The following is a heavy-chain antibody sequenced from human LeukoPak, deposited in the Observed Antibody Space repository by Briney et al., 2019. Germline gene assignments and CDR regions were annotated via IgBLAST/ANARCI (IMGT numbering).Heavy chain of an antibody. V-gene: IGHV1-69*05. Sequence: SSVKVSCKASGGTFSSYAISWVRQAPGQGLEWVGRIIPIFGTANYAQKFQGRVTITTDESTSTAYMELSSLRSEDTAVYYCARERYSSGWPLNWFDPWGQGTLVTVSS. CDR3: ARERYSSGWPLNWFDP. J-gene: IGHJ5*02. CDR2: IIPIFGTA. CDR1: GGTFSSYA. D-gene: IGHD6-19*01.